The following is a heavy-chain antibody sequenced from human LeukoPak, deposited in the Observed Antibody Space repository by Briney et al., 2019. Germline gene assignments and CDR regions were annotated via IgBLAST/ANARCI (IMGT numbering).Heavy chain of an antibody. Sequence: SQTLSLTCAISGDSVSSNSVAWNWIRQSPSRGLEWLGRTYYRSKWYNDYAVSVKSRITITPDTSKNQFSLQLKSVTPEDTAVYYCARGITVIGYYFDYWGQGTLVTVSS. CDR3: ARGITVIGYYFDY. J-gene: IGHJ4*02. CDR2: TYYRSKWYN. V-gene: IGHV6-1*01. CDR1: GDSVSSNSVA. D-gene: IGHD6-19*01.